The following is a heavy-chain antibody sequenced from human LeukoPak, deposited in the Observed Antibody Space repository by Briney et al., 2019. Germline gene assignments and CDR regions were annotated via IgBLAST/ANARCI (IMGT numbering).Heavy chain of an antibody. CDR3: ARGTIAVAGIDC. D-gene: IGHD6-19*01. Sequence: GGSLRLSCAASGFTFNNYWMSWVRQAPGKGLEWVANINQDGSEKHYVDSVKGRFTISRDNAKNSLYLQMNSLRAEDTAVYYCARGTIAVAGIDCWGQGTLVTVSS. J-gene: IGHJ4*02. CDR1: GFTFNNYW. V-gene: IGHV3-7*01. CDR2: INQDGSEK.